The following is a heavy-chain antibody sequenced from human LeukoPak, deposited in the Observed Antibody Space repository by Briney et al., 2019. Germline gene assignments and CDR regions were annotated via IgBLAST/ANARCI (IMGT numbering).Heavy chain of an antibody. D-gene: IGHD3-3*01. CDR1: GGSISNYY. V-gene: IGHV4-39*07. J-gene: IGHJ5*02. CDR2: IYYSGNT. Sequence: SETLSLTCTVSGGSISNYYWGWIRQAPGKGLEWIGTIYYSGNTYYNSSLKSRVTISVDTSKNQFSLKLSSVTAADTAVYYCARESDFWSGYLNWFDPWGQGTLVTVSS. CDR3: ARESDFWSGYLNWFDP.